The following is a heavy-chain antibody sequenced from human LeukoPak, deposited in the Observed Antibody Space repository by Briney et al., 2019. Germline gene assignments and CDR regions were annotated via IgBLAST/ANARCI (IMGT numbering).Heavy chain of an antibody. CDR3: ARGSDIAGDYYDYYMDV. CDR2: ISAYNGNT. V-gene: IGHV1-18*01. Sequence: ASVKVSCKASGYTFTSYGISWVRQAPGKGLEWMGWISAYNGNTNYAQKLQGRVTMTTHTSTHTAYMELRSRRSDDTVVYYCARGSDIAGDYYDYYMDVWGKGTTVTVSS. D-gene: IGHD2-21*02. CDR1: GYTFTSYG. J-gene: IGHJ6*03.